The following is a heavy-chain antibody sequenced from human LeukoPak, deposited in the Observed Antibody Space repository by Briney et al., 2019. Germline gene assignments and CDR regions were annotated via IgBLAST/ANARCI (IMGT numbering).Heavy chain of an antibody. D-gene: IGHD4-11*01. CDR2: INPNSGGT. CDR3: ARHLMTTGDY. CDR1: GYTFTDYY. V-gene: IGHV1-2*02. Sequence: ASVKVSCKASGYTFTDYYMHWVRQAPGQGLEWVGWINPNSGGTNYAQKFQGRVSMTRDTSITTTYMEVSRLRSDDTAVYYCARHLMTTGDYWGQGTLVTVSS. J-gene: IGHJ4*02.